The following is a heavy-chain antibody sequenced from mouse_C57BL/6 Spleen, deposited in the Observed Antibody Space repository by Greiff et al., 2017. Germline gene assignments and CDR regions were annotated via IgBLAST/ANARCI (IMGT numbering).Heavy chain of an antibody. D-gene: IGHD2-3*01. CDR1: GYAFSSYW. V-gene: IGHV1-80*01. CDR3: ARFYDGYYGDY. CDR2: IYPGDGDT. J-gene: IGHJ2*01. Sequence: VQRVESGAELVKPGASVKISCKASGYAFSSYWMNWVKQRPGKGLEWIGQIYPGDGDTNYNGKFKGKATLTADKSSSTAYMQLSSLTSEDSAVYFCARFYDGYYGDYWGQGTTLTVSS.